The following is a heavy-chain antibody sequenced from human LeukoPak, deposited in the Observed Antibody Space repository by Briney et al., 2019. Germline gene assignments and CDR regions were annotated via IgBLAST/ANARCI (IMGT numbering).Heavy chain of an antibody. D-gene: IGHD1-26*01. CDR1: GFSFNNYG. J-gene: IGHJ4*02. Sequence: GGSLRLSCAASGFSFNNYGMHWVRQAPGKGLEWVTFIRYDGSEKYYADSVKGRFTISRDNSKNILYVQMNSLRAEDTAVYYCARDQMGAASFDYWGQGTLVTVSS. V-gene: IGHV3-30*02. CDR2: IRYDGSEK. CDR3: ARDQMGAASFDY.